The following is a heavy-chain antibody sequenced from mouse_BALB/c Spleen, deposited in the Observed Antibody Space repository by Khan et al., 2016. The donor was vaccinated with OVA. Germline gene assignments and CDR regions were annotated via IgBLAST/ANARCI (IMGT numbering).Heavy chain of an antibody. CDR2: INPYYGSS. CDR3: AGAGWLQGLLAY. D-gene: IGHD2-2*01. CDR1: GYSFTDYM. J-gene: IGHJ3*01. V-gene: IGHV1-39*01. Sequence: VQLQQTGPEPVRPGASVKISCKASGYSFTDYMMYWVKQSHGKSLEWIGNINPYYGSSNYNLKFKDKATLTVARSSSTAYMQLNSLTSEDSAVDFGAGAGWLQGLLAYWGQGTLVTVST.